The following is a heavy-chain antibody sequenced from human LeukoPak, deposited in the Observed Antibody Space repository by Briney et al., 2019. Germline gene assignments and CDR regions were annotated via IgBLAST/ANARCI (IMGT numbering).Heavy chain of an antibody. CDR3: ARPNWSGPWG. CDR2: ISSSSSTI. Sequence: PGGSLRLSCAASGFTFSSYSMYWVRQAPGKGLEWVSYISSSSSTIYYADSVKGRFTISRDNAKNSLYLQMNSLRAEDTAVYYCARPNWSGPWGWGQGTLVTVSS. V-gene: IGHV3-48*01. CDR1: GFTFSSYS. D-gene: IGHD1-1*01. J-gene: IGHJ4*02.